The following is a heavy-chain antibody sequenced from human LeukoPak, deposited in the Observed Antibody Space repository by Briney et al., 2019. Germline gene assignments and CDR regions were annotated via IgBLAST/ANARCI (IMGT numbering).Heavy chain of an antibody. V-gene: IGHV4-39*07. J-gene: IGHJ4*02. CDR2: IYYSGST. D-gene: IGHD1-26*01. Sequence: PSETLSLTCTVSGGSISSSSYYWGWIRQPPGKGLEWIGSIYYSGSTYYNPSLKSRVTISVDTSKNQFSLKLSSVTAADTAVYYCARVDVVGATDYWGQGTLVTVSS. CDR3: ARVDVVGATDY. CDR1: GGSISSSSYY.